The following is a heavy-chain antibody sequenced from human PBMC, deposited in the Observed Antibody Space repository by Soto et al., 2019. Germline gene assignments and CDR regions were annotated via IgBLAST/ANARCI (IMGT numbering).Heavy chain of an antibody. CDR2: ISGSCGST. D-gene: IGHD4-17*01. J-gene: IGHJ4*02. Sequence: AISGSCGSTYYADSVKGRFTISRDNSKNTLYLQMNSLRAEDTAVYYCAKGDYGVDYWGQGTLVTVS. V-gene: IGHV3-23*01. CDR3: AKGDYGVDY.